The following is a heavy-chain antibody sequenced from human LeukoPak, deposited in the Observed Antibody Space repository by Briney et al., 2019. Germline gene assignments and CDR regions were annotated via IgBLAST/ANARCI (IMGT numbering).Heavy chain of an antibody. D-gene: IGHD4-23*01. CDR2: IIPIFGTA. CDR3: ARDRYGGNSYAY. CDR1: GGTFSSYA. Sequence: SVKVSCKASGGTFSSYAISWVRQAPGQGREWRGGIIPIFGTANYAQKFQGRVTITTDESTSTAYMELSSLRSEDTSVYYCARDRYGGNSYAYWGQGTLVTVSS. V-gene: IGHV1-69*05. J-gene: IGHJ4*02.